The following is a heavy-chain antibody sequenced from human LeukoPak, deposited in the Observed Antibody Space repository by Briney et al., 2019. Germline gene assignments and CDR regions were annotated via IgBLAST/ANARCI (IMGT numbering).Heavy chain of an antibody. CDR2: IYYSGST. CDR3: AGGYYYMDV. Sequence: SETLSLTCTVSGGSISSYYWSWIRQPPGKGLEWIGYIYYSGSTNYNPSLKSPITISVDTSKNQVSLKLSSVTAGDTAVYYCAGGYYYMDVWGKGTTVTISS. J-gene: IGHJ6*03. D-gene: IGHD3-16*01. CDR1: GGSISSYY. V-gene: IGHV4-59*03.